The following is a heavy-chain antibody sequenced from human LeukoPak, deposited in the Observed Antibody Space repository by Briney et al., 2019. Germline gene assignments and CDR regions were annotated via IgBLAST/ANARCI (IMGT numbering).Heavy chain of an antibody. D-gene: IGHD1-26*01. Sequence: LSLTGAVYGGSISSYYLTWIRQSPGKGLEWVSYISSSGSTIYYADSVKGRFTISRDNAKNSLYLQMNSLRAEDTAVYYCARYGSGSQDYYFDYWGQGTLVTVSS. CDR2: ISSSGSTI. CDR3: ARYGSGSQDYYFDY. CDR1: GGSISSYY. V-gene: IGHV3-11*04. J-gene: IGHJ4*02.